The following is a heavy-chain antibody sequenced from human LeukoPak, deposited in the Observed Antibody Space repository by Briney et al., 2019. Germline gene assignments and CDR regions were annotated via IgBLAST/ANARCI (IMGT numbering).Heavy chain of an antibody. CDR1: GFTFSSYG. CDR3: AKITPIVVVQNWFDP. J-gene: IGHJ5*02. CDR2: IRYDGSNK. D-gene: IGHD2-2*01. Sequence: GGALRLSCAASGFTFSSYGMHWVRQAPGKGLEWVAFIRYDGSNKYYADSVKGRFTISRDNSKNTLYLQMNSLRAEDTAVYYCAKITPIVVVQNWFDPWGQGTLVTVSS. V-gene: IGHV3-30*02.